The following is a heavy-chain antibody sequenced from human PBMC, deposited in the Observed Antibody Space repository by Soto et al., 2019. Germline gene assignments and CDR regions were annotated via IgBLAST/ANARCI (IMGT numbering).Heavy chain of an antibody. CDR2: INPNSGGT. D-gene: IGHD1-20*01. J-gene: IGHJ4*02. V-gene: IGHV1-2*04. CDR1: GYTFTGYY. Sequence: ASVKVSCKASGYTFTGYYMHWVRQAPGQGLEWMGWINPNSGGTNYAQKFQGWVTMTRDTSISTAYMELSRLRSDDTAVYFCSSGPPYNRNFDYWGQGTPVTVSP. CDR3: SSGPPYNRNFDY.